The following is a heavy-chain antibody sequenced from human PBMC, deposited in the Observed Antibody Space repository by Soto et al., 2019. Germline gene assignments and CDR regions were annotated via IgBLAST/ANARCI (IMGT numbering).Heavy chain of an antibody. J-gene: IGHJ4*02. CDR1: GSSISSGSYY. Sequence: QVQLQESGPGLVKPSQTLSLTCTVSGSSISSGSYYWSWIRQHPGKGLEWIWYIYHSGSTYYNPSLKSRATISLDTSKNQFSLKLSSVTAADTAVYYCARDYMAVVDWGQGTLVTVSS. CDR3: ARDYMAVVD. D-gene: IGHD2-15*01. V-gene: IGHV4-31*03. CDR2: IYHSGST.